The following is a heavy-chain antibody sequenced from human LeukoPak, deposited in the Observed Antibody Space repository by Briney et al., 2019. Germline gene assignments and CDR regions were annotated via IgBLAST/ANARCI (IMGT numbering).Heavy chain of an antibody. CDR1: GYSISSGYY. J-gene: IGHJ4*02. CDR2: IYHSGST. Sequence: PSETLSLTCTVSGYSISSGYYWGWIRQPPGKGLEWIGSIYHSGSTYYNPSLKSRVTISVDTSKNQFSLKLSSATAADTAVYYCARHLGWEPSGYWGQGTLVTVSS. V-gene: IGHV4-38-2*02. D-gene: IGHD1-26*01. CDR3: ARHLGWEPSGY.